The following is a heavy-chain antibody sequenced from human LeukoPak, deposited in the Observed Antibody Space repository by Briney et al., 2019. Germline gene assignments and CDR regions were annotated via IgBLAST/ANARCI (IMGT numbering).Heavy chain of an antibody. V-gene: IGHV4-38-2*02. CDR1: GYSISSGYY. CDR3: ARDNGSYGGIDP. Sequence: PSETLSLTCTVSGYSISSGYYWGWIRQPPGKGLEWIGSIYHSGSTYYNPSLKSRVTISVDTSKNQFSLKLSSVTAADTAVYYCARDNGSYGGIDPWGQGTLVTVSS. CDR2: IYHSGST. J-gene: IGHJ5*02. D-gene: IGHD1-26*01.